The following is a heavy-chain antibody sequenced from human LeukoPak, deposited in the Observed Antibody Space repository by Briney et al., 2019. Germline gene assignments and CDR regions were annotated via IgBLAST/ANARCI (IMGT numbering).Heavy chain of an antibody. J-gene: IGHJ4*02. D-gene: IGHD4-23*01. CDR1: GGSISSYY. V-gene: IGHV4-4*07. CDR3: ARDPGNSYFDY. Sequence: PSETLSLTCTVSGGSISSYYWSWIRQPAAKGLEWIGRIYTSGSTNYNPSLKSRVTISVDKSKNKFSLKLSSVTAADTAVYYCARDPGNSYFDYWGQGTLVTVSS. CDR2: IYTSGST.